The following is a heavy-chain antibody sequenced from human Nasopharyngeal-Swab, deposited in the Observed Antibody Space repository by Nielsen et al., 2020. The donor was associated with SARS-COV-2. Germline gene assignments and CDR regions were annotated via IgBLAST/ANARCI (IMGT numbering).Heavy chain of an antibody. Sequence: ESLKISCTVSGGSISSYYWSWIRQPPGKGLEWIGYIYYSGSTNYNPSLKSRVTISVDTSKNQFSLKLSSVTAADTAVYYCARLTGTLDYWGQGTLVTVSS. CDR1: GGSISSYY. V-gene: IGHV4-59*08. D-gene: IGHD1-7*01. J-gene: IGHJ4*02. CDR2: IYYSGST. CDR3: ARLTGTLDY.